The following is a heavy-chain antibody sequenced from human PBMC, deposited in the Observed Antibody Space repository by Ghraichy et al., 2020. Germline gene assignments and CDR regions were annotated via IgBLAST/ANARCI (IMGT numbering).Heavy chain of an antibody. CDR2: VKPDGGEK. J-gene: IGHJ2*01. CDR1: GFMFSSYW. D-gene: IGHD6-13*01. CDR3: ARLPLPRRAAVGDWYFDL. V-gene: IGHV3-7*01. Sequence: GGSLRLSCAASGFMFSSYWVTWVRQAPGKGLEWVANVKPDGGEKNYVGSVKGRFTISRDNAKNSLYLQMNSLRAEDTAVYYCARLPLPRRAAVGDWYFDLWGRGTLVTVSS.